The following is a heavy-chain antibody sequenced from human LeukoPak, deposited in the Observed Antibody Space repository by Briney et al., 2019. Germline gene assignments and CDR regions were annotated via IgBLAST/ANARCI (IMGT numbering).Heavy chain of an antibody. Sequence: ASVKVSCKASGYTFTSYYMHWVRQAPGQGLEWMGIINPSGGSTSYAQKFQGRVTMTRDMSTSTVYMELSSLRSEDTAVYYCARGGARQYKNYYYMDVWGKRTTVTVSS. D-gene: IGHD1-1*01. CDR1: GYTFTSYY. J-gene: IGHJ6*03. CDR3: ARGGARQYKNYYYMDV. CDR2: INPSGGST. V-gene: IGHV1-46*01.